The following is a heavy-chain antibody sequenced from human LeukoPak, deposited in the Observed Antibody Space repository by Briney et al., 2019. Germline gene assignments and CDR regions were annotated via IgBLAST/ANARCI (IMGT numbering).Heavy chain of an antibody. J-gene: IGHJ3*01. D-gene: IGHD5-24*01. V-gene: IGHV6-1*01. CDR3: AIGGQGDGYSADEAFDF. CDR1: GDSVSGNSTA. CDR2: TYYRSKWYN. Sequence: PSQTLSLTCAISGDSVSGNSTAYNWIRQSPSRGLEWLGRTYYRSKWYNDYAVSVKSRIVINPDTSKNQLSLQLKSVTPEDTAVYYCAIGGQGDGYSADEAFDFWGQGTMVTVSS.